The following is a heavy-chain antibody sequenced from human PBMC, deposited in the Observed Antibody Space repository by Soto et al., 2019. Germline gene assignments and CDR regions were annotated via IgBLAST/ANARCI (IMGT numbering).Heavy chain of an antibody. CDR3: ARGVLH. J-gene: IGHJ4*01. CDR1: GGSISSGGYY. Sequence: QVQLQESGPGLVQPSQTLSLTCTVSGGSISSGGYYWSWIRQHPGTGLEWIGHISYSGSTYYNTSPXSXVTISVDPSRTQFSLIVNSVTAADTAVYSCARGVLHWGQGTLVTVSS. CDR2: ISYSGST. V-gene: IGHV4-31*03.